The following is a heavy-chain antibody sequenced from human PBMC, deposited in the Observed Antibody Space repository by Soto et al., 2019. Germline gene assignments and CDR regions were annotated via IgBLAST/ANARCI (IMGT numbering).Heavy chain of an antibody. CDR3: AKDLEGFLDY. Sequence: QVQLVESGGGVVQPGRSLRLSCAASGFTFSSYGMHWVRQAPGKGLEWVAVISYDGSNKYYADSVKGRFTISRDNSKNTLYLQMNSLRAEDTAVYYCAKDLEGFLDYWGQGTLVTVSS. D-gene: IGHD3-3*01. CDR1: GFTFSSYG. V-gene: IGHV3-30*18. J-gene: IGHJ4*02. CDR2: ISYDGSNK.